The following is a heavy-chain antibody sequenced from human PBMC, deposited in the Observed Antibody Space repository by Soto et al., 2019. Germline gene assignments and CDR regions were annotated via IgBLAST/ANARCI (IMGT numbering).Heavy chain of an antibody. CDR3: ARSPKWLGSFDY. V-gene: IGHV1-3*01. CDR2: INAGNGNT. J-gene: IGHJ4*02. D-gene: IGHD6-19*01. Sequence: QVQLVQSGAEVKKPGASVKVPCKASGYTFTSYAMHWVRQAPGQRLEWMGWINAGNGNTKYSQKFQGRVTITRDTSASTAYMELSSLRSEDTAVYYCARSPKWLGSFDYWGQGTLVTVSS. CDR1: GYTFTSYA.